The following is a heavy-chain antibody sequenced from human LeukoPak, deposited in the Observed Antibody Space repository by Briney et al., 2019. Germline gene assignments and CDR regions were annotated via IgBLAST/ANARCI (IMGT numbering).Heavy chain of an antibody. J-gene: IGHJ3*02. CDR1: GFTFRSYA. CDR2: INHSGST. V-gene: IGHV4-34*01. CDR3: ARTLTTARAPDVFDI. Sequence: GSLRLSCAASGFTFRSYAMNWVRQAPGKGLEWIGEINHSGSTNYNPSLKSRVTISVDTSKNQFSLKLSSVTAADTAVYYCARTLTTARAPDVFDIWGQGTMVTVSS. D-gene: IGHD3-22*01.